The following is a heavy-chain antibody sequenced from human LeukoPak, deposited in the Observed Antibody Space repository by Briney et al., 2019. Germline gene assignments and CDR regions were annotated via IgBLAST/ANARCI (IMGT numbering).Heavy chain of an antibody. J-gene: IGHJ5*02. V-gene: IGHV1-69*04. CDR2: IIPILGIA. Sequence: PGGSLRLSCAASGFTFSSYAISWVRQAPGQGLEWMGRIIPILGIANYAQKFQGRVTITADKSTSTAYMELSSLRSEDTAVYYSASAVTMVLHPWFDPWGQGTLVTVSS. CDR3: ASAVTMVLHPWFDP. D-gene: IGHD3-10*01. CDR1: GFTFSSYA.